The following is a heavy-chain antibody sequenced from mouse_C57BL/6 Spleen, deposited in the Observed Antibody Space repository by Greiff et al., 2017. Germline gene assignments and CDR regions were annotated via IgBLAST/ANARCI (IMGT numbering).Heavy chain of an antibody. CDR3: ARRSLGDYYAMDY. V-gene: IGHV1-69*01. Sequence: QVQLQQSGAELVMPGASVKLSCKASGYTFTSYWMHWVKQRPGQGLEWIGEIDPSDSYTNYNQKFKGKSTLTVDKSSSTAYMQLSSLTSEDSAVDYCARRSLGDYYAMDYWGQGTSVTVSS. J-gene: IGHJ4*01. CDR1: GYTFTSYW. CDR2: IDPSDSYT. D-gene: IGHD3-1*01.